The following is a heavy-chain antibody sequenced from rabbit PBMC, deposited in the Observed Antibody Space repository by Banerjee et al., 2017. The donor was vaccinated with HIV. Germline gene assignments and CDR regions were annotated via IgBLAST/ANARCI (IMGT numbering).Heavy chain of an antibody. CDR3: ARGSGYDDYGYPL. D-gene: IGHD2-1*01. J-gene: IGHJ4*01. CDR1: GFSFSSSYY. V-gene: IGHV1S40*01. Sequence: QSLEESGGDLVKPGASLTLTCTASGFSFSSSYYMCWVRQVPGKGLEWIACIYGGSGSTYYASWAKGRFTITRSTSLNTVTLQLNSLTAADTATYFCARGSGYDDYGYPLWGPGTLVTV. CDR2: IYGGSGST.